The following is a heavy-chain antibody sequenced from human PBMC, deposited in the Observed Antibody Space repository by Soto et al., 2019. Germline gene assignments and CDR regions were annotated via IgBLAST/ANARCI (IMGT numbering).Heavy chain of an antibody. J-gene: IGHJ5*02. CDR1: GXTFSSYA. V-gene: IGHV3-23*01. D-gene: IGHD3-3*01. CDR3: AKEYDFWSGSHNWFDP. Sequence: GGSLRLSCAASGXTFSSYAMSWVRQAPGKGLEWVSAISGSGGSTYYADSVKGRFTISRDNSKNTLYLQMNSLRAEDTAVYYCAKEYDFWSGSHNWFDPWGQGTLVTVSS. CDR2: ISGSGGST.